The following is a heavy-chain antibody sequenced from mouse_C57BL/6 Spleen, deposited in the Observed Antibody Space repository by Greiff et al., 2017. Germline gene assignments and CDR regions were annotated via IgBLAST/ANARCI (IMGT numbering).Heavy chain of an antibody. Sequence: QVQLQQPGAELVKPGASVKLSCKASGYTFTSYWMHWVKQRPGQGLEWIGMIHPNSGSTNYNEKFKSKATLTVDKSSSTAYMQLSSLTSEDSAVYYCARSNGNYEERYYFDYWGQGTTLTVSS. V-gene: IGHV1-64*01. CDR3: ARSNGNYEERYYFDY. D-gene: IGHD2-1*01. J-gene: IGHJ2*01. CDR2: IHPNSGST. CDR1: GYTFTSYW.